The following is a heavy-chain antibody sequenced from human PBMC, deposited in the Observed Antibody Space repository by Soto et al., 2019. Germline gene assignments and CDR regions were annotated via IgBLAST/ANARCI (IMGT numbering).Heavy chain of an antibody. D-gene: IGHD5-18*01. CDR2: ISWNSGNI. V-gene: IGHV3-9*01. Sequence: EVQLVESGGGLVQPGRSLRLSCAASGFTFDDYAVHWVRQAPGKGLEWVSGISWNSGNIDYADSVKGRFTISRDNAKNSLVLQMNSLRADDTALYYCAKGRGYTYNGGSTLDYWGQGTLVTVSS. CDR3: AKGRGYTYNGGSTLDY. J-gene: IGHJ4*02. CDR1: GFTFDDYA.